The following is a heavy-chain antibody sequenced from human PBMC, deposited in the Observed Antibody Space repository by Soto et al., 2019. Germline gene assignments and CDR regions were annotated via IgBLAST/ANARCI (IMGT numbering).Heavy chain of an antibody. CDR2: IYSTGTT. J-gene: IGHJ4*02. V-gene: IGHV3-53*01. D-gene: IGHD3-10*01. CDR3: AKDGRGSGIHYNSFGY. Sequence: EVQLVESGGGLIQPGGFLKLSCAASGFTVGNNYMSWVRQAPGKGLEWVSLIYSTGTTKYADSVKGRFTVSRDNAKNTLYLQMNSLRAEDTAVYYCAKDGRGSGIHYNSFGYWGQGTLVTVSS. CDR1: GFTVGNNY.